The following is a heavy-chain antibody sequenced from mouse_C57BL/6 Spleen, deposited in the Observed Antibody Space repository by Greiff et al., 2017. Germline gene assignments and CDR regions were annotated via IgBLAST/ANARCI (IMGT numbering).Heavy chain of an antibody. V-gene: IGHV1-42*01. CDR2: INPSTGGT. CDR1: GYSFTGYY. CDR3: ARWDGSSYFYAMDY. D-gene: IGHD1-1*01. Sequence: DVKLQESGPELVKPGASVKISCKASGYSFTGYYMNWVKQSPEKSLEWIGEINPSTGGTTYNQKFKAKATLTVDKSSSTAYMQLKSLTSEDSAVYYCARWDGSSYFYAMDYWGQGTSVTVSS. J-gene: IGHJ4*01.